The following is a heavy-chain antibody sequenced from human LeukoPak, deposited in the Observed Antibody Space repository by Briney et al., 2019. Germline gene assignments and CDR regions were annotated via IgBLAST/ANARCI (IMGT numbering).Heavy chain of an antibody. J-gene: IGHJ4*02. CDR3: AKEKGDSSGYSPESFDY. D-gene: IGHD3-22*01. V-gene: IGHV1-69*06. CDR2: IIPIFGTA. Sequence: ASVKVSFKASGGTFSSYAISWVRQAPGQGLEWMGGIIPIFGTANYAQKFQGRVTITADKSTSTAYMELSSLRSEDTAVYYCAKEKGDSSGYSPESFDYWGQGTLVTVSS. CDR1: GGTFSSYA.